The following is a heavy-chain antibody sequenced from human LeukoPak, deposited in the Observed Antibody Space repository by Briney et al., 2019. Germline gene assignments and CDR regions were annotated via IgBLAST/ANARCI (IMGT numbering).Heavy chain of an antibody. Sequence: ASVKVSCKASGYTFTGYYMHWVRQAPGQGLEWMGWINPKSGGTKYAQKFQGRVTMTRDTSITTAYMELSRLRSDDTAVYYCARVQGYGDYFDYWGQGILLTVSS. D-gene: IGHD4-17*01. V-gene: IGHV1-2*02. CDR2: INPKSGGT. J-gene: IGHJ4*02. CDR1: GYTFTGYY. CDR3: ARVQGYGDYFDY.